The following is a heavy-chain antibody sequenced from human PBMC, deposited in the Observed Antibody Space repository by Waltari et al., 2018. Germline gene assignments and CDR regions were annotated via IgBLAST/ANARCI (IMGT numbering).Heavy chain of an antibody. CDR2: TYYGGST. CDR1: GYSISRGYS. CDR3: ARHPYSGNYAFDY. J-gene: IGHJ4*02. D-gene: IGHD1-26*01. V-gene: IGHV4-38-2*01. Sequence: QVQLQESGPGLVKPSETLSLTCAVSGYSISRGYSWGWIRQSPGKGLEWIGSTYYGGSTYYNASLKSRVTISVDMSKNQFSLTLSSVTAADTAVYYCARHPYSGNYAFDYWGQGTPVTVSS.